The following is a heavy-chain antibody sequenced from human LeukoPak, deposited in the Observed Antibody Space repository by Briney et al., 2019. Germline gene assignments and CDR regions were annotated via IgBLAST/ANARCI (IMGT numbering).Heavy chain of an antibody. Sequence: ASVKVSCKASGYTFTDYYIHWVRQAHGQGLEWMGWINPNSGGTNYAQKFQGRVTMTGDTSISTAYMELSSLRSDDTAVFFCARDPTLSGPDDTFDNWGQGTMVTVYS. CDR3: ARDPTLSGPDDTFDN. CDR1: GYTFTDYY. CDR2: INPNSGGT. V-gene: IGHV1-2*02. D-gene: IGHD1-26*01. J-gene: IGHJ3*02.